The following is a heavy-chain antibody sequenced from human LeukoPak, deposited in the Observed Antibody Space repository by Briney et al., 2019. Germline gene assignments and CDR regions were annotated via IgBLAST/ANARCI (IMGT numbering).Heavy chain of an antibody. V-gene: IGHV4-39*07. Sequence: PSETLSLTCTVSGGSISGSSYYWGWIRQPPGKGLEWIGSIYYSGSTYYNPSLKSRVTISVDTSKNQFSLKLSSVTAADTAVYYCARDPVLYCSSTSCYKGNWFDPWGQGTLVTVSS. D-gene: IGHD2-2*02. CDR1: GGSISGSSYY. J-gene: IGHJ5*02. CDR3: ARDPVLYCSSTSCYKGNWFDP. CDR2: IYYSGST.